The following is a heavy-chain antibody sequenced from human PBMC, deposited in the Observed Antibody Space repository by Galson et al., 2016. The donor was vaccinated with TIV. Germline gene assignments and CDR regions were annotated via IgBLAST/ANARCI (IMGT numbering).Heavy chain of an antibody. CDR1: GYTFSGHF. CDR2: INPSTGDT. V-gene: IGHV1-2*02. J-gene: IGHJ5*02. CDR3: ARNQGSYYDSSGSYYNWFDP. D-gene: IGHD3-22*01. Sequence: SVKVSCKASGYTFSGHFIHRVRQAPGQGLEWMGWINPSTGDTRYAQKFQGRVTMTREKSTSTAYMDLNRLRSDDTAVYYCARNQGSYYDSSGSYYNWFDPWGQGTRVTVSS.